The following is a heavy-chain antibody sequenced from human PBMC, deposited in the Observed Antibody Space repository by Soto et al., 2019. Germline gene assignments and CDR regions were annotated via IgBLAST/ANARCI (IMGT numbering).Heavy chain of an antibody. V-gene: IGHV4-59*01. J-gene: IGHJ4*02. CDR1: GGSISSYY. CDR3: ARAGFPSIAAGIFDC. CDR2: IYYSGST. Sequence: PSETLSLTCTVSGGSISSYYWSWIRQPPGKGLEWIGYIYYSGSTNYNPSLKSRVTISVDTSKNQFSLKLSSVTAADTAVYYCARAGFPSIAAGIFDCWGQGTLVTVSS. D-gene: IGHD6-13*01.